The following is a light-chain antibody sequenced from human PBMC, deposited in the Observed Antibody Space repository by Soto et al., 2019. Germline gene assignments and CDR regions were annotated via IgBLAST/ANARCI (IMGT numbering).Light chain of an antibody. CDR1: SSDVGGYNY. J-gene: IGLJ2*01. V-gene: IGLV2-14*03. CDR2: DVN. CDR3: ASYSRITTVV. Sequence: QSALIQPAFVSGSPGQSITISCTGTSSDVGGYNYVSWYQQHPGKAPRLMIFDVNNRPSGVSDRFSGSKSGKTASLTISGLQADDEADYYCASYSRITTVVFGGGTKLTVL.